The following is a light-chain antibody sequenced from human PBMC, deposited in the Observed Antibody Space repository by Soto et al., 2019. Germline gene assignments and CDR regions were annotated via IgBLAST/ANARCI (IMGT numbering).Light chain of an antibody. CDR1: QSVSSN. V-gene: IGKV3-15*01. CDR3: QQYNNWTPWT. CDR2: GAS. J-gene: IGKJ1*01. Sequence: EKVMTQSPAPLSVSPGERATLSCRASQSVSSNLAWYQQKPGQAPRLLIYGASTRATGIPARFSGSGSGTEFTLTISSLQSEDFAVYYCQQYNNWTPWTFGQGTKVDIK.